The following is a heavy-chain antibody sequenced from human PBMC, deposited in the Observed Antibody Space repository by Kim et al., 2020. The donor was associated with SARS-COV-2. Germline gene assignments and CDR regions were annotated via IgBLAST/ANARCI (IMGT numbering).Heavy chain of an antibody. D-gene: IGHD4-4*01. CDR2: VNVDMTTI. Sequence: GGSLRLSCTASGFSFTTYWMHWVRQAPGKGLVWVARVNVDMTTIAYADSVEGRFTVSRDNAKSALYLQMDSLRDEDTAVYYCARSPYSTMLDFWGQVTL. CDR3: ARSPYSTMLDF. J-gene: IGHJ4*02. V-gene: IGHV3-74*03. CDR1: GFSFTTYW.